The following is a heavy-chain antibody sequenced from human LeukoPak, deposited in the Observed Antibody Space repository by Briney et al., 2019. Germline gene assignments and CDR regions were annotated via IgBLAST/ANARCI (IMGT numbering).Heavy chain of an antibody. J-gene: IGHJ4*02. CDR3: ARRYYYNLGSFPFDF. Sequence: SETLSLTCAVSGGPFSGYFWSWIRQSSGKGLEWIGEIHNSGTTNYNPSLNSRVTISVDTSKNQFYLNLSSVTAADTAVYYCARRYYYNLGSFPFDFWGQGTLVTVSS. CDR2: IHNSGTT. V-gene: IGHV4-34*01. CDR1: GGPFSGYF. D-gene: IGHD3-10*01.